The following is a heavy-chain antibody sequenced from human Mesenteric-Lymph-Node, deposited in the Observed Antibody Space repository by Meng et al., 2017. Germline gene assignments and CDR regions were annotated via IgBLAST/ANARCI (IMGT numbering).Heavy chain of an antibody. J-gene: IGHJ4*02. CDR2: SKSKTDGGTT. D-gene: IGHD3-10*01. Sequence: ESLKISCAASGFTFSSYAMSWVRQAPGKGLEWVGRSKSKTDGGTTEYAAPVKGRFTISRDDSKNTLYLQMNSLETEDTAIYYCTTDPGGRWVDYWGQGTLVTVSS. V-gene: IGHV3-15*01. CDR3: TTDPGGRWVDY. CDR1: GFTFSSYA.